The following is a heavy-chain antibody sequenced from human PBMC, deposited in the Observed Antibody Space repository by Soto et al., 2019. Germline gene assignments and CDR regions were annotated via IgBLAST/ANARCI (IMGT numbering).Heavy chain of an antibody. J-gene: IGHJ4*02. CDR1: GFTFSSYA. V-gene: IGHV3-23*01. Sequence: EVQLLESGGGLAQPGGSLRLSCAASGFTFSSYAMSWIRQAPGKGLEWVSVISGSVGTTYYADSVKGRFTISRDNSKSTLYLQMNSLRAEDTAVYYCATSLPLSHLDFWSDYLDSWCQGTLVTVSS. CDR2: ISGSVGTT. D-gene: IGHD3-3*01. CDR3: ATSLPLSHLDFWSDYLDS.